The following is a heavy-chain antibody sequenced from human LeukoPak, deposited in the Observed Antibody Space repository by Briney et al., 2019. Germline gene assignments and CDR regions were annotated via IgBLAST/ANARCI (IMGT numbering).Heavy chain of an antibody. V-gene: IGHV4-38-2*02. CDR2: IYHSGST. CDR1: GYSISSGYY. J-gene: IGHJ6*04. Sequence: SETLSLTCTVSGYSISSGYYWGWIRQPPGKGLEWIGSIYHSGSTYYDPSLESRVTISVDTSKNQFSLKLSSVTAADTAVYYCARDGLLWFGEAVWGKGTTVTVSS. D-gene: IGHD3-10*01. CDR3: ARDGLLWFGEAV.